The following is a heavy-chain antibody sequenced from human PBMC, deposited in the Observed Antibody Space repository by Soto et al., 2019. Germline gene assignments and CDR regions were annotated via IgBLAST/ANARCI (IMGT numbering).Heavy chain of an antibody. CDR2: IYYSGST. J-gene: IGHJ5*02. Sequence: SETLSLTCTVSGGSISTYYWSWIRQPPGKGLEWIGHIYYSGSTSYNSSLKSRVTISMDTSKSQLSLKLSSVTAADTAVYYCARVRDCSGGTCYSWWFDRWGQGTLVTVSS. V-gene: IGHV4-59*01. CDR3: ARVRDCSGGTCYSWWFDR. CDR1: GGSISTYY. D-gene: IGHD2-15*01.